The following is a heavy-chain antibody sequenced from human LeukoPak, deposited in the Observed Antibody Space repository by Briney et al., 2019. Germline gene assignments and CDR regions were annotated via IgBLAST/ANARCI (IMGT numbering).Heavy chain of an antibody. D-gene: IGHD5-12*01. CDR3: AKYRGLRLYYFDY. J-gene: IGHJ4*02. CDR1: GFTFSSYA. Sequence: GGSLRLSCTASGFTFSSYAMSWVRQAPGKGLEWVSAISGSGGSTYYADSVKGRFTISRDNSKNTLYLQMNSLRAEDTAVYYCAKYRGLRLYYFDYWGQGTLVTVSS. CDR2: ISGSGGST. V-gene: IGHV3-23*01.